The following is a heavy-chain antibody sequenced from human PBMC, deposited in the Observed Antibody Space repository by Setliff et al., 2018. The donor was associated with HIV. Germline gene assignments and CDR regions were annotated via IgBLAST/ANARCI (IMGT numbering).Heavy chain of an antibody. CDR1: FFPFRTYA. V-gene: IGHV3-23*01. CDR2: ISASGGST. J-gene: IGHJ4*02. CDR3: SRDAEGFLEWLLSY. Sequence: SLLLSFSSSFFPFRTYAMSWVRQAPGKGLEWVSAISASGGSTYYADSVKGRFTISRDNSKNMMYLQMNSLRDEDTAVYYCSRDAEGFLEWLLSYWGQGPLVTFS. D-gene: IGHD3-3*01.